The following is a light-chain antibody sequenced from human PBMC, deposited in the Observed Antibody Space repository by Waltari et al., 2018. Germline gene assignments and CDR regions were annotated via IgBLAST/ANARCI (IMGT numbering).Light chain of an antibody. J-gene: IGLJ3*02. CDR2: DVS. V-gene: IGLV2-14*03. CDR1: ATDAGGYNY. CDR3: CSFTSSSTWV. Sequence: QSALNQPASVSGSPGQSITISCTGTATDAGGYNYVPRYQQHSGKAPKLIIFDVSSRPSGISNRFSGSKFGNTASLTISGVQPEDEADYYCCSFTSSSTWVFGGGTKLTVL.